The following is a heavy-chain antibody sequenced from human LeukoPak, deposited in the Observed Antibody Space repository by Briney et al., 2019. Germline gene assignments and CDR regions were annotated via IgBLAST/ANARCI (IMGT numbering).Heavy chain of an antibody. J-gene: IGHJ4*02. V-gene: IGHV3-7*01. CDR3: AREDDWNYEDY. CDR1: GFTFRNYW. Sequence: GGSLRLSCAASGFTFRNYWMSWVRQAPGKGLEWVANIKQDGSEKYYVNSVKGRFTISRDNARNSLYLQMNSLRVEDTAIYYCAREDDWNYEDYWGQGILVTVSS. D-gene: IGHD1-7*01. CDR2: IKQDGSEK.